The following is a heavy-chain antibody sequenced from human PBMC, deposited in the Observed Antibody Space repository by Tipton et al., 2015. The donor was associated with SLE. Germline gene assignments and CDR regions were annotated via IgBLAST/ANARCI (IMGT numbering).Heavy chain of an antibody. Sequence: GSLRLSCAASGFTFSSYWMHWVRQAPGKGLVWVSRINSDGSSTSYADSVKGRFTISRDNSKNTLYLQMNSLRAEDTAVYYCASDYGGNSNYFDYWGQGTLVTVSS. CDR2: INSDGSST. J-gene: IGHJ4*02. CDR3: ASDYGGNSNYFDY. D-gene: IGHD4-23*01. V-gene: IGHV3-74*01. CDR1: GFTFSSYW.